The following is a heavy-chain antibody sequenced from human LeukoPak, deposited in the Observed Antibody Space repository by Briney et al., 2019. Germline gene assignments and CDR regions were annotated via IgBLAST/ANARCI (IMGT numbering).Heavy chain of an antibody. CDR1: GYSISSGYY. CDR2: IYHSGST. Sequence: PSETLSLTCTVSGYSISSGYYWGWIRQPPGKGLEWIGSIYHSGSTYYNPTLKSRVTISVDTSKNQFSLKLSSVTAADTAVYYCARGSDYYDSSGYQYYFDYWGQGTLVTVSS. D-gene: IGHD3-22*01. CDR3: ARGSDYYDSSGYQYYFDY. J-gene: IGHJ4*02. V-gene: IGHV4-38-2*02.